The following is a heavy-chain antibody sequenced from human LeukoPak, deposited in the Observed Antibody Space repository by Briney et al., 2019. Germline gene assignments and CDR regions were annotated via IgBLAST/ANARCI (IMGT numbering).Heavy chain of an antibody. CDR2: IYTSGSGST. D-gene: IGHD3-16*01. Sequence: SQTLSLTCSVSSGSISSGSYYWSWIRQPAGKGLEWIGRIYTSGSGSTNYNPSLKSRVTISVDTPKNQFSLKLSSVTAADTAVYYCTRGAGWLIDYWGQGILVTVSS. CDR1: SGSISSGSYY. J-gene: IGHJ4*02. V-gene: IGHV4-61*02. CDR3: TRGAGWLIDY.